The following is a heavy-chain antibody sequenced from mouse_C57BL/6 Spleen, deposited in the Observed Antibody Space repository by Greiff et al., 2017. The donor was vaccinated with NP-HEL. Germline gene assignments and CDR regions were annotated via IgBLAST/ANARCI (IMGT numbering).Heavy chain of an antibody. CDR2: IWSGGST. CDR1: GFSLTSYG. D-gene: IGHD2-5*01. CDR3: AKNRNYSNYPYAMDY. Sequence: VMLVESGPGLVQPSQSLSITCTVSGFSLTSYGVHWVRQPPGKGLEWLGVIWSGGSTDYNAAFISRLSISKDNSKSQVFFKMNSLQADDTAIYYCAKNRNYSNYPYAMDYWGQGTSVTVSS. V-gene: IGHV2-4*01. J-gene: IGHJ4*01.